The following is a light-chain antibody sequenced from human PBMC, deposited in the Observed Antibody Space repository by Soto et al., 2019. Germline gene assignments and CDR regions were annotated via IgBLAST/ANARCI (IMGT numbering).Light chain of an antibody. J-gene: IGKJ1*01. CDR3: HHFGSLPET. Sequence: EVVLTQSPGTLSLSPGERVTLSCRASQSVASSYLAWYQQKPGRAPRLLFYSASSRATGIPDRFSVSGSGTDFTLTISSLEPEDFAVYYCHHFGSLPETFGQGTNVE. CDR1: QSVASSY. V-gene: IGKV3-20*01. CDR2: SAS.